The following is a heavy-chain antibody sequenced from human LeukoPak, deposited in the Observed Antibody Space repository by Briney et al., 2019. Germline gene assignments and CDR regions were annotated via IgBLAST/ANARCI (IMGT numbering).Heavy chain of an antibody. Sequence: SVKVSCKASGGTFSSYAISWVRQAPGQGLEWMGGIIPIFGTANYTQKFQGRVTITADKSTSTAYMELSSLRSEDTAVYYCASAAWGNYFDYWGQGTLVTVSS. CDR3: ASAAWGNYFDY. V-gene: IGHV1-69*06. D-gene: IGHD3-16*01. CDR2: IIPIFGTA. J-gene: IGHJ4*02. CDR1: GGTFSSYA.